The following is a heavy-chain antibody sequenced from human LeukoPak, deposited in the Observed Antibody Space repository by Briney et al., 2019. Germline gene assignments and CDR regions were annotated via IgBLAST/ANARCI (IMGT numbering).Heavy chain of an antibody. CDR2: LSGNGGIT. CDR1: GFSFSSYG. V-gene: IGHV3-64D*08. J-gene: IGHJ4*02. CDR3: VKGRRDCGGDCLAGYFDY. Sequence: GGSLRLSCAASGFSFSSYGMHWVRQAPGKGLQYVSALSGNGGITYYVDSVKGRFTISRDNSKNTLYLQMSGLRAEDTAVYYCVKGRRDCGGDCLAGYFDYWDQGALVTVSS. D-gene: IGHD2-21*02.